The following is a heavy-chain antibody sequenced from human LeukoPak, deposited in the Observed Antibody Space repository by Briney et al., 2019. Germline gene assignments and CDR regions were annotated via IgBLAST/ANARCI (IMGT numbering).Heavy chain of an antibody. Sequence: ASVKVSCKASGYTFTSYYMHWVRQAPGQGLEWMGIINPSGGSTSYAQKFQGRVTMTRDTSTSTVYMELSSLRSEDTAVYYCARRGYCSGGSCYGLYYYYGVDVWGQGTTVTVSS. CDR3: ARRGYCSGGSCYGLYYYYGVDV. CDR1: GYTFTSYY. CDR2: INPSGGST. V-gene: IGHV1-46*01. D-gene: IGHD2-15*01. J-gene: IGHJ6*02.